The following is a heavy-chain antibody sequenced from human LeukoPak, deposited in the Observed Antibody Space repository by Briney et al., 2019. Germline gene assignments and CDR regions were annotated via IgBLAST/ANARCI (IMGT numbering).Heavy chain of an antibody. D-gene: IGHD5/OR15-5a*01. J-gene: IGHJ4*02. Sequence: ASVKVSCKASGGTFSSYAISWVRQAPGQGLEWMGWISTYNGNTKYVEKFQGRVTMTTDTSTSTAYMEVRSLRSDDTAVYYCARVHGYSVGIYYFDFWGQGTLVTVSS. CDR1: GGTFSSYA. V-gene: IGHV1-18*01. CDR2: ISTYNGNT. CDR3: ARVHGYSVGIYYFDF.